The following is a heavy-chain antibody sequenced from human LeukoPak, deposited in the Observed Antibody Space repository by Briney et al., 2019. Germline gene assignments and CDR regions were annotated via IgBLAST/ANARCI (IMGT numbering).Heavy chain of an antibody. D-gene: IGHD3-22*01. CDR1: GGSISSYY. CDR3: ARRDETYYYDSSGYYSATAGAFDI. V-gene: IGHV4-59*08. CDR2: IHYSGGIT. Sequence: SSETLSLTCTVSGGSISSYYWSWIRQPPGKGLEWIGYIHYSGGITYYNPSLKSRVTISVDTSKNQFSLSLSSVTAADTAVYYCARRDETYYYDSSGYYSATAGAFDIWGQGTMVTVSS. J-gene: IGHJ3*02.